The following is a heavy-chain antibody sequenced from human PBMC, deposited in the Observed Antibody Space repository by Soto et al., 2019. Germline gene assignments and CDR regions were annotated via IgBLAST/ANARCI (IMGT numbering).Heavy chain of an antibody. V-gene: IGHV1-18*01. D-gene: IGHD3-22*01. J-gene: IGHJ6*02. CDR2: ISAYNGNT. CDR3: AIDNYYDSSGPLVGMDV. Sequence: ASVKVSCKASGYTFTSYGISWVRQAPGQGLEWMGWISAYNGNTNYAQKLQGRVTMTTDTSTSTAYMELRSLRSDDTAVYYCAIDNYYDSSGPLVGMDVWGQGTTVTVSS. CDR1: GYTFTSYG.